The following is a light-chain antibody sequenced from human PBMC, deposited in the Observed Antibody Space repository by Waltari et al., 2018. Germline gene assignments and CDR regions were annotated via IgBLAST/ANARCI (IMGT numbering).Light chain of an antibody. CDR2: DDS. CDR1: DIGIKS. Sequence: SYVLTQPPAVSVAPGKTATIICGGNDIGIKSVHWYQQKPGQAPMLVIHDDSDRPSGIPERCFGSNAENTATLTIGGVEAGDEADYYCQVWDNSSDQWVFGGGTKLTVL. J-gene: IGLJ3*02. CDR3: QVWDNSSDQWV. V-gene: IGLV3-21*04.